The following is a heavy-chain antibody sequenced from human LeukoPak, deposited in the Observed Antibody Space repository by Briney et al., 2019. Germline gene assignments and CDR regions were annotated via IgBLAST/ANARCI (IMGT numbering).Heavy chain of an antibody. CDR3: ARDRGYYDSSGYYIY. D-gene: IGHD3-22*01. CDR2: INPNSGGT. V-gene: IGHV1-2*02. J-gene: IGHJ4*02. CDR1: GYTFTGYY. Sequence: ASVKVSCKASGYTFTGYYMHWVRQAPGQGLEGMGWINPNSGGTNYAQKFQGRVTMTRDTSISTAYMELSRLRSDDTAVYYCARDRGYYDSSGYYIYWGQGTLVTVSS.